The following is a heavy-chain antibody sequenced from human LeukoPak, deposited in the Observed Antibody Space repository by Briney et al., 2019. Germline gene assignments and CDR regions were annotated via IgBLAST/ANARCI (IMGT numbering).Heavy chain of an antibody. Sequence: GGSLRLSCAAPGFTFSSYWMSWVRQAPGKGLEWVANIKRDGSEKYYVDSVKGRFTISRDNAKNSLFLQMNSLRAEDTAVYYCARDRGWIQHDIWGQGTMVTVSS. D-gene: IGHD5-18*01. J-gene: IGHJ3*02. CDR1: GFTFSSYW. V-gene: IGHV3-7*01. CDR2: IKRDGSEK. CDR3: ARDRGWIQHDI.